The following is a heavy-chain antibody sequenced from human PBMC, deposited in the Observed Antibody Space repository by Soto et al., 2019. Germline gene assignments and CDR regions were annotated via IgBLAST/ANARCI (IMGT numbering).Heavy chain of an antibody. V-gene: IGHV1-69*13. J-gene: IGHJ4*02. CDR2: IIPIFGTA. D-gene: IGHD3-22*01. CDR1: GGAFSSYA. CDR3: ARVNGSSGCPGTSDY. Sequence: SVKVSCKASGGAFSSYAISWVRQAPGQGLEWMGGIIPIFGTANYAQKFQGRVTITADESTSTAYMELSSLRSEDTAVYYCARVNGSSGCPGTSDYWCQATMVTV.